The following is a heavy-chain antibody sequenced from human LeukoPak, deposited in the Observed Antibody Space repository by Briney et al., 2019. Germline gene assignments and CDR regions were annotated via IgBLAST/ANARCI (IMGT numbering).Heavy chain of an antibody. J-gene: IGHJ4*02. CDR2: IYYSGNT. V-gene: IGHV4-59*01. CDR1: GGSISSYY. CDR3: ARGWMAATGLNFDY. Sequence: PSETLSLTCTVSGGSISSYYWSWIRQPPGKGLEWIGYIYYSGNTNYNPSLKSRVTMSVDTSKNQFSLKLSSVTAADTAVYYCARGWMAATGLNFDYWGQGTLVTVSS. D-gene: IGHD6-13*01.